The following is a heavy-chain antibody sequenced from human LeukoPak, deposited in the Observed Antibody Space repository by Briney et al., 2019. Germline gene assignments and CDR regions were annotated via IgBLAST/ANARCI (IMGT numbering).Heavy chain of an antibody. Sequence: GGSLRLSCAASGFTFSSYGMHWVRQAPGKGLEWVALIWYDGSNKYYADSVKGRFTISRDNSKNTLYLQMNNLRAEDTAVYYCAKAGYNSSSFDYYYYMAVWGKGTTVTVSS. CDR3: AKAGYNSSSFDYYYYMAV. V-gene: IGHV3-33*06. CDR1: GFTFSSYG. D-gene: IGHD6-6*01. CDR2: IWYDGSNK. J-gene: IGHJ6*03.